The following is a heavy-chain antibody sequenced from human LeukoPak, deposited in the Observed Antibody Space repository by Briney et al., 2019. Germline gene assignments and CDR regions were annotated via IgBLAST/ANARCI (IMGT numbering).Heavy chain of an antibody. J-gene: IGHJ6*03. CDR2: IKQDGSEE. D-gene: IGHD3-10*01. V-gene: IGHV3-7*01. CDR1: GFTFSHYW. Sequence: GGSLRLSCAASGFTFSHYWMSWVRQAPGKGLEWVASIKQDGSEENYVDSVKGRFTFSRDNAKNSLYLQMNSLRAEDTAVYYCAGHAPSGDDRWYYYYYMDVWGKGTTVTVSS. CDR3: AGHAPSGDDRWYYYYYMDV.